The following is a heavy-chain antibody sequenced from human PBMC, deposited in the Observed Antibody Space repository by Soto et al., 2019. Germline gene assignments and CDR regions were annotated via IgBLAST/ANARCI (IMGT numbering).Heavy chain of an antibody. J-gene: IGHJ4*02. D-gene: IGHD3-22*01. Sequence: ASVKVSCKASGYTFTSYGISWVRQAPGQGLEWMGWISAYNGNTNYAQKLQGRVTMTTDTSTSTAYMELGSLRSDDTAVYYCASIRPYYYDSSGYYFDYWGQGTLVTVSS. CDR2: ISAYNGNT. V-gene: IGHV1-18*01. CDR3: ASIRPYYYDSSGYYFDY. CDR1: GYTFTSYG.